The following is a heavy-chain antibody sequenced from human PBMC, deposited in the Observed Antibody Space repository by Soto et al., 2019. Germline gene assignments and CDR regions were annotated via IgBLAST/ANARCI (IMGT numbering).Heavy chain of an antibody. CDR3: ARSYGDYVKLDY. D-gene: IGHD4-17*01. CDR1: GFTFSSYA. J-gene: IGHJ4*02. CDR2: ISYDGSNK. Sequence: QVQLVESGGGVVQPGRSLRLSCAASGFTFSSYAMHWVRQAPGKGLEWVAVISYDGSNKYYADSVKGRFTISRDNSKKTLYLQMNSLRAEDTAVYYCARSYGDYVKLDYWGQGTLVTVSS. V-gene: IGHV3-30-3*01.